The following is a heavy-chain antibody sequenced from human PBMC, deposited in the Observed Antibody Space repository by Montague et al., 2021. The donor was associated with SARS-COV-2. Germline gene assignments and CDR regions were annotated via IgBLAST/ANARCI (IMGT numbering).Heavy chain of an antibody. V-gene: IGHV4-59*11. J-gene: IGHJ4*02. CDR3: ARSISSSGARDN. CDR1: GGSLTKHY. D-gene: IGHD3-22*01. CDR2: IFYKGNT. Sequence: SETLSLTRTVSGGSLTKHYWSWIRKAPGKELEWLGNIFYKGNTNYNVFLWGRVSMSLDTPQNQLSLRLTSLTAADTAVYYCARSISSSGARDNWGQGNLVTVS.